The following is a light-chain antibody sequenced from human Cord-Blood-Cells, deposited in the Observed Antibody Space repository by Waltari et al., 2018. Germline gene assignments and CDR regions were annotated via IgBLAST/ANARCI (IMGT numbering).Light chain of an antibody. Sequence: EIVLTQSPATLSLSPGERATLPCRSSQSVSSYFACYQQNPGQAPRLLIYDASNRATVIPARCSGSGSGTDFTLTISSLEPEDFAVYYCQQRSNWPQITFGPGTKVDIK. V-gene: IGKV3-11*01. CDR2: DAS. J-gene: IGKJ3*01. CDR1: QSVSSY. CDR3: QQRSNWPQIT.